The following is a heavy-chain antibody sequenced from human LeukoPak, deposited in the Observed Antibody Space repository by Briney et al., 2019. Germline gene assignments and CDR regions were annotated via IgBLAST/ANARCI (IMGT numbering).Heavy chain of an antibody. J-gene: IGHJ6*03. V-gene: IGHV3-20*04. CDR3: AGGYSSSWTAVYYYYYYLDV. D-gene: IGHD6-13*01. CDR2: INWNGGSI. Sequence: PGGSLRLSCAASGFTFDDYGMSWVRQGPGKGLEWVSGINWNGGSIGYADSVKGRFTISRDNAKNSLYLQMNSLRAEDTAVYYCAGGYSSSWTAVYYYYYYLDVWGKGTTVTVSS. CDR1: GFTFDDYG.